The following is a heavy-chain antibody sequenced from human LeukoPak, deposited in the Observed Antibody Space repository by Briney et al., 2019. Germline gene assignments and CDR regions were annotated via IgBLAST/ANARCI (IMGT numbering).Heavy chain of an antibody. D-gene: IGHD3-3*01. CDR2: INPNRVGT. CDR3: ARDRSGYDFWSGYSDWFDP. V-gene: IGHV1-2*04. CDR1: GYTFTVYY. J-gene: IGHJ5*02. Sequence: ASVKVSCKTSGYTFTVYYMHWVRQAPRHELEWMGWINPNRVGTNYTQKFQGWVTMTRDTSISTAYMELSRLRSDDPAVYYCARDRSGYDFWSGYSDWFDPWGQGTLVTVSS.